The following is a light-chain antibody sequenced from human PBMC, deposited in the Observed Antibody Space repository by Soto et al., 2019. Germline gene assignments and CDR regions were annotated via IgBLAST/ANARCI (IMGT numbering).Light chain of an antibody. V-gene: IGKV3-11*01. CDR1: QSVRSY. CDR2: DAS. J-gene: IGKJ4*01. Sequence: EMVLTQSPATLSLSAGERATLSCRASQSVRSYLAWYQQKPGQAPRLLIYDASNRATGIPARFSGSGCGTDFALTISSLDPEDFAVYYCQQRSIWPTTFGGGTKEEIK. CDR3: QQRSIWPTT.